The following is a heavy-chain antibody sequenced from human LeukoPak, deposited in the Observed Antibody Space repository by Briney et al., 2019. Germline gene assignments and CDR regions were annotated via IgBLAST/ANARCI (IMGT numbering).Heavy chain of an antibody. Sequence: ASVKVSCKASGYTFTSYGISWVRQAPGQGLEWMGWISAYNGNTNYAQKLQGRVTMTTDTSTSTAYTELRSLRSDDTAVYYCARDDYGDYRGHYWGQGTLVTVSS. V-gene: IGHV1-18*01. J-gene: IGHJ4*02. CDR3: ARDDYGDYRGHY. D-gene: IGHD4-17*01. CDR1: GYTFTSYG. CDR2: ISAYNGNT.